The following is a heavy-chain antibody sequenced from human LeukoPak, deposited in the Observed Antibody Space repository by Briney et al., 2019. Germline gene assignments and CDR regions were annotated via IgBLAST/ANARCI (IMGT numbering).Heavy chain of an antibody. CDR3: ATYAVAVPSRDAFDI. V-gene: IGHV3-21*01. J-gene: IGHJ3*02. D-gene: IGHD6-19*01. CDR1: GFTFSTYS. Sequence: GGSLRLSCAASGFTFSTYSMNWVRQAPGKGLEWVSSISSSSSYIYYADSVKGRFTISRDNAKNSLYLQMNSLRAEDTAVYYCATYAVAVPSRDAFDIWGQGTMVTVSS. CDR2: ISSSSSYI.